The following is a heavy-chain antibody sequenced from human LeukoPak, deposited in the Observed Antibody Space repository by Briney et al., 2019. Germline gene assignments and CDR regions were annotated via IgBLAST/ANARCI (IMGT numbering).Heavy chain of an antibody. V-gene: IGHV1-46*01. J-gene: IGHJ4*02. Sequence: ASVKVSCKASGYTFTSYYMHWVRQAPGQGPGWMGMIKPGDGGTWNAPKFQDRVTMTRDTSTNTIYMELRSLTSEDTAVYHCARESSVKYYFDFWGQGTLVTVSS. CDR3: ARESSVKYYFDF. CDR1: GYTFTSYY. CDR2: IKPGDGGT. D-gene: IGHD5/OR15-5a*01.